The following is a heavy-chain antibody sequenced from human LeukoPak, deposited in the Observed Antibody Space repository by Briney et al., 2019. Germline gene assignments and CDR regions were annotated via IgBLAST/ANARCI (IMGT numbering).Heavy chain of an antibody. CDR1: GFTFSSYA. CDR2: FSGSGGST. D-gene: IGHD1-26*01. CDR3: AKSGYSGSYYGDWNDY. V-gene: IGHV3-23*01. J-gene: IGHJ4*02. Sequence: PGGSLRLSCAASGFTFSSYAMSWVRQAPGKGLECISGFSGSGGSTYYADSVKGRFTISRDNSKNTLYLQMNSLRAEDTAVYYCAKSGYSGSYYGDWNDYWGQGTLVTVSS.